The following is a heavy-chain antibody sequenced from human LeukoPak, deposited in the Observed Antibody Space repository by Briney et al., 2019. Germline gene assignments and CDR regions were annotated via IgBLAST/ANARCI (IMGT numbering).Heavy chain of an antibody. CDR3: ARDGTFDI. V-gene: IGHV1-2*02. CDR2: INHDSGVT. CDR1: GYTFTNYY. J-gene: IGHJ4*02. D-gene: IGHD2/OR15-2a*01. Sequence: GSSVKVSCKTSGYTFTNYYIHWVRRAPGQGLEWMGKINHDSGVTNYPQKFQGRVTMTRDTSSSTAYMELIRLRSDDTAVYYCARDGTFDIWGQGTLVTVSS.